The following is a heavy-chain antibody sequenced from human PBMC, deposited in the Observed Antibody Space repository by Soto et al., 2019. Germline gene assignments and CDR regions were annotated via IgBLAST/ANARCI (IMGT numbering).Heavy chain of an antibody. J-gene: IGHJ4*02. CDR3: ARDRGASLRGAANYFDY. Sequence: ASVKVSCKASGYTFTSYAMHWVRQAPGQRLEWMGWINAYNGNTKYSQKLQGRVTMTTDTSTSTAYMELRSLRSDDTAVYYCARDRGASLRGAANYFDYWGQGTLVTVSS. CDR1: GYTFTSYA. CDR2: INAYNGNT. V-gene: IGHV1-3*01. D-gene: IGHD5-12*01.